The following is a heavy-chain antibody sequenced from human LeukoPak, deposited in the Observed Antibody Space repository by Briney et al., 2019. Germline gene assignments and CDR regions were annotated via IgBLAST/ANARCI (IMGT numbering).Heavy chain of an antibody. CDR3: ARLGYDFWSGYSGEAFDI. V-gene: IGHV1-69*13. J-gene: IGHJ3*02. Sequence: ASVKVSCKASGYTFTSYDINWVRQAPGQGLEWMGGIIPIFGTANYAQKFQGRVTITADESTSTAYMELSSLRSEDTAVYYCARLGYDFWSGYSGEAFDIWGQGTMVTVSS. D-gene: IGHD3-3*01. CDR2: IIPIFGTA. CDR1: GYTFTSYD.